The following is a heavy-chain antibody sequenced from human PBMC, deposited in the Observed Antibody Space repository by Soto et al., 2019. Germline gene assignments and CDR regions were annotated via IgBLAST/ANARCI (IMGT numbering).Heavy chain of an antibody. J-gene: IGHJ4*02. D-gene: IGHD1-26*01. Sequence: QVQLVQSGAEVTKHWSSVKFSCKASGGTFSSYAISWVRQAPRQGLEWMGGIIPIFGTANYAQKFQGRVTITADESTSTAYMEPSSLRCEDTAVSYCARGESSGELRPWSDWGKGTLVIVAS. CDR1: GGTFSSYA. CDR3: ARGESSGELRPWSD. V-gene: IGHV1-69*01. CDR2: IIPIFGTA.